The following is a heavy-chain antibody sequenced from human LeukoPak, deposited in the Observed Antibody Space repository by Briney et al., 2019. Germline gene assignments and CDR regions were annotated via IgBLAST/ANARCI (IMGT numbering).Heavy chain of an antibody. V-gene: IGHV3-9*01. J-gene: IGHJ4*02. D-gene: IGHD1-26*01. CDR1: GSTFYDYA. CDR3: ASSGSYRFDY. Sequence: GGSLRLSCAASGSTFYDYAMHWVRQGPGKGLEWVSGISWNSGSIGYADSVKGRFTISRDNAKNSLYLQMNSLRDEDTAVYYCASSGSYRFDYWGQGTLVTVSS. CDR2: ISWNSGSI.